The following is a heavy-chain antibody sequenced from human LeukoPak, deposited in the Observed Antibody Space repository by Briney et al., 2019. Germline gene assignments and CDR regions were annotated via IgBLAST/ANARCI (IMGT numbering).Heavy chain of an antibody. J-gene: IGHJ4*02. Sequence: GRSLRLSCAASGFTFSSYGMHWVRRAPGKGLEWVAVIWYDGSNKYYADSVKGRFTISRDNSKNTLYLQMNSLRPEDTAVYYCARGYGGTSGGYFDYWGQGTLVTVSS. CDR3: ARGYGGTSGGYFDY. CDR2: IWYDGSNK. V-gene: IGHV3-33*01. D-gene: IGHD4-23*01. CDR1: GFTFSSYG.